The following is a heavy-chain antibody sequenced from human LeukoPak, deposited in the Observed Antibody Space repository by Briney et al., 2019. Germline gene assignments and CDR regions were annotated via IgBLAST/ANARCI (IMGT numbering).Heavy chain of an antibody. V-gene: IGHV3-23*01. CDR1: GFTFSSYA. Sequence: PGGSLRLSCAASGFTFSSYAMSWVRQAPGKGLEWVSAISGSGGSTYYADSVKGRFTISRDNSKNTLYLQMNSLRAEDMAVYYCARDMMEITMVRGVIMLYYGMDVWGQGTTVTVSS. CDR3: ARDMMEITMVRGVIMLYYGMDV. D-gene: IGHD3-10*01. J-gene: IGHJ6*02. CDR2: ISGSGGST.